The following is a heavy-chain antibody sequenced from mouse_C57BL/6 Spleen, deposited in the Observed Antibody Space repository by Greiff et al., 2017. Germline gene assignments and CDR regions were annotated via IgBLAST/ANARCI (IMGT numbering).Heavy chain of an antibody. Sequence: QVQLQQSGAELVKPGASVKLSCKASGYTFTSYWMHWVKQRPGQGLEWIGMIHPNSGSTNYNEKFKSKATLTVDKSSSTAYMQLSSLTSEDSAVYYCATTTVVARWYFDVWGTGTTVTVSS. CDR2: IHPNSGST. J-gene: IGHJ1*03. V-gene: IGHV1-64*01. CDR1: GYTFTSYW. D-gene: IGHD1-1*01. CDR3: ATTTVVARWYFDV.